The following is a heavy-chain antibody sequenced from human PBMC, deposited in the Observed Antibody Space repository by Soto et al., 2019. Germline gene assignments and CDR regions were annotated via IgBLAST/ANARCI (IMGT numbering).Heavy chain of an antibody. Sequence: ASVKVSCKASGYTFTSYDIIWVRQAPGQGLEWMGWISAYNGNTNYAQKFQGRVTMTTDTSTSTAYMELRSLRSDDTAVYYCARHYYDSSAYYWGQGILVTVSS. CDR2: ISAYNGNT. CDR3: ARHYYDSSAYY. V-gene: IGHV1-18*01. CDR1: GYTFTSYD. D-gene: IGHD3-22*01. J-gene: IGHJ4*02.